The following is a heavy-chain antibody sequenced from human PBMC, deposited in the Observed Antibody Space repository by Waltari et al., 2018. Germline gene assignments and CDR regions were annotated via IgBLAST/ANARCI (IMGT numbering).Heavy chain of an antibody. Sequence: QLQLQESGPGLVKPSETLSLTCTVSGGSISSSSYYWGWIRQPPGKGLEWIGSIYYSVSTYSNPSLKSRVTISVDTSKNQFSLKLSSVTAADTAVYYCARSAMIVARGAGPYYYYGMDVWGQGTTVTVSS. CDR3: ARSAMIVARGAGPYYYYGMDV. CDR1: GGSISSSSYY. J-gene: IGHJ6*02. CDR2: IYYSVST. D-gene: IGHD3-22*01. V-gene: IGHV4-39*07.